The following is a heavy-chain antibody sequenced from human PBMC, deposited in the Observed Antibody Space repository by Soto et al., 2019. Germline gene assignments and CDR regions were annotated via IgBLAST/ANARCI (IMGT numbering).Heavy chain of an antibody. Sequence: QLHQQQWGAGLLKPSETLSLTCAVYGGSFSGYFWNWIRQSPGKGVEWIGKVNHNGRNNYNPSLKSRVTISLDMSKNQISLKLTSVTAADTAVYYCARGGSSDWQVAFDFWGQGTMVTVSS. V-gene: IGHV4-34*01. CDR1: GGSFSGYF. CDR3: ARGGSSDWQVAFDF. CDR2: VNHNGRN. J-gene: IGHJ3*01. D-gene: IGHD6-19*01.